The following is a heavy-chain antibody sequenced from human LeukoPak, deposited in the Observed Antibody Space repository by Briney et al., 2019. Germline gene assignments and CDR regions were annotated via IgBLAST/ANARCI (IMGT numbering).Heavy chain of an antibody. Sequence: GGSLRLSCAASGFTFSSYSMYWVRQAPGKGLEWVSSISSSSSYIYYADSVKGRFTISRDNAKNSLYLQMNSLRAEDTAVYYCARETVLFEQLVDYWGQGTLVTVSS. CDR3: ARETVLFEQLVDY. CDR1: GFTFSSYS. V-gene: IGHV3-21*01. D-gene: IGHD6-13*01. CDR2: ISSSSSYI. J-gene: IGHJ4*02.